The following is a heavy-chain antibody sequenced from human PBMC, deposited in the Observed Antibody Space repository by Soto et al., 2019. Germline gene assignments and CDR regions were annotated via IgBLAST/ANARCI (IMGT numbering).Heavy chain of an antibody. CDR1: GFTFSTYA. CDR3: AKSGQQLADTGLFGY. J-gene: IGHJ4*02. Sequence: EVQLLESGGGLVQPGGSLRLSCAASGFTFSTYAMTWVRQAPGKGLEWVSTISGSGGSTYYADSVKGRFTISRDNSKNTLYLQMNSLRAEDTAVYYCAKSGQQLADTGLFGYWGQGTLVTVSS. D-gene: IGHD6-13*01. CDR2: ISGSGGST. V-gene: IGHV3-23*01.